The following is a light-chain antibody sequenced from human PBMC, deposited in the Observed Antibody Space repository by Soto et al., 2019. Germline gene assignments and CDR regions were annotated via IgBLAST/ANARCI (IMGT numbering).Light chain of an antibody. J-gene: IGLJ1*01. Sequence: QTVVTQPPSVSGAPGQRATISCTGTSSNIGAGYDVHWYQHLPGTAPKLLIYVNSNRPSGVPDRFSGSKSGTSASLAITGLQAEDEADYYCQSYDSSLSGYVFGTGTKVTVL. V-gene: IGLV1-40*01. CDR1: SSNIGAGYD. CDR2: VNS. CDR3: QSYDSSLSGYV.